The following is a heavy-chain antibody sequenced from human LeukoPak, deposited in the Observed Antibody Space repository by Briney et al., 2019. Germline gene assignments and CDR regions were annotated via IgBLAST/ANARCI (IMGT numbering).Heavy chain of an antibody. CDR1: GFTFSNYA. V-gene: IGHV3-30*04. Sequence: GGSLRLSCAASGFTFSNYAIHWVRQAPGKGLEWVAVISLDGSYKYYADSVKGRFTISRDNSKNTLSLQMNSLRAEDTAIYYCAKHHRPVAGRGIYYFDYWGQGTLVTVSS. CDR3: AKHHRPVAGRGIYYFDY. D-gene: IGHD6-19*01. CDR2: ISLDGSYK. J-gene: IGHJ4*02.